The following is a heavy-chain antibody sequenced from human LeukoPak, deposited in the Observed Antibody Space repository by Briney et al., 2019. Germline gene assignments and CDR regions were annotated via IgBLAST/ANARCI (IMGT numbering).Heavy chain of an antibody. Sequence: SETLSLTCTVSGDSISPYYWGWIRQPPGKGLEWIGYIYYSGDTTYNPSLKSRVTMSVDTSKNQFSLKLSSVTAADTAVYYCARDKQPGDYWGQGTPVTVSS. J-gene: IGHJ4*02. D-gene: IGHD1-1*01. CDR2: IYYSGDT. CDR1: GDSISPYY. CDR3: ARDKQPGDY. V-gene: IGHV4-59*01.